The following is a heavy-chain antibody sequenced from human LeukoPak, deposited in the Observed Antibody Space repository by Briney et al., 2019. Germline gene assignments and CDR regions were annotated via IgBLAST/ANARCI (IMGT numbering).Heavy chain of an antibody. CDR2: ISGSSSTI. CDR3: ASDPGLDY. V-gene: IGHV3-48*02. D-gene: IGHD7-27*01. CDR1: GFNFINYA. Sequence: GGSLRLSCAASGFNFINYAMSWVRQAPGKGLEWVSYISGSSSTIYYADSVKGRFTISSDNAKNSLYLQMNSLRDEGTAVYYCASDPGLDYWGQGTMVAVSS. J-gene: IGHJ4*02.